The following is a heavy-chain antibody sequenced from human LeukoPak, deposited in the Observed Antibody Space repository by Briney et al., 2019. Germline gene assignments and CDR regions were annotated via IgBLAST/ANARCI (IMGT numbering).Heavy chain of an antibody. CDR2: IWYDGSNK. J-gene: IGHJ6*03. Sequence: GGSLRLSCAASGFTFSSYGMHWVRQAPGKGLEWVAVIWYDGSNKYYADSVKGRFTISRDNSKNTLHLQMNSLRAEDTAVYYCAKVYSYGPYYYYMDVWGKGTTVTVSS. CDR3: AKVYSYGPYYYYMDV. V-gene: IGHV3-33*06. CDR1: GFTFSSYG. D-gene: IGHD5-18*01.